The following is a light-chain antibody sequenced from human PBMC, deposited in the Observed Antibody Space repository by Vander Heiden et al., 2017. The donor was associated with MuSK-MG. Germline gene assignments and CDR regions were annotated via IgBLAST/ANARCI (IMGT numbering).Light chain of an antibody. CDR2: SNN. J-gene: IGLJ2*01. V-gene: IGLV1-44*01. Sequence: QSVLTPPPSASGTPGQRVTISCSGSSSNNGSNTVNWYQQLPGTAPNLLIYSNNQRPSGAPDRFSGSKSGTSASLAISGLQAEEEADYYCAAWDDSRNGYVVFGGGTKLTVL. CDR3: AAWDDSRNGYVV. CDR1: SSNNGSNT.